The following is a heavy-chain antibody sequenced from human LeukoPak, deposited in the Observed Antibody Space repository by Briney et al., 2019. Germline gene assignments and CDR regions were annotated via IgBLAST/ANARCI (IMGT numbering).Heavy chain of an antibody. CDR1: GGSISSTDYY. V-gene: IGHV4-30-4*01. J-gene: IGHJ3*02. Sequence: SETLSLTCTVSGGSISSTDYYWSWIRQPPGKGLEWIGYIYYSGSTYYNPSLKSRVTISVDTSKNQFSLKLSSVTAADTAVYYCARVLTGLGDAFDIWGQGTMVTVSS. CDR2: IYYSGST. CDR3: ARVLTGLGDAFDI. D-gene: IGHD1-20*01.